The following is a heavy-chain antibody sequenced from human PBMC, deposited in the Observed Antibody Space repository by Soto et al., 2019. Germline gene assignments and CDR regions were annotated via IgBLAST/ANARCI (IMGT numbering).Heavy chain of an antibody. V-gene: IGHV4-30-4*01. Sequence: SETLSLTCTVTGDSITSGGYYWSWIRQHPGKGLEWLGYIYGSGGSGGTYYNPSLKSRVTISVDRSKNQFSLRRSSVTAADTAVYYCARSPIVVVPAARAYNWFDPWGQGTLVTVSS. CDR3: ARSPIVVVPAARAYNWFDP. J-gene: IGHJ5*02. CDR1: GDSITSGGYY. CDR2: IYGSGGSGGT. D-gene: IGHD2-2*01.